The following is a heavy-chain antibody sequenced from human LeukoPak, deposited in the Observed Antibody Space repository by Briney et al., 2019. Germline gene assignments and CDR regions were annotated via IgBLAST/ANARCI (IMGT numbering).Heavy chain of an antibody. J-gene: IGHJ1*01. V-gene: IGHV3-21*01. CDR1: GFTFSSYS. D-gene: IGHD5-24*01. Sequence: GGALRLSCAASGFTFSSYSMNWVRQAPGKGLEWVSSISSSSSYIYYADSVKGRFTLSRDHAKNSLYLQMTSLRAEDTAVYYCARTAGYNYWEYFQHWGQGTLVTVSS. CDR3: ARTAGYNYWEYFQH. CDR2: ISSSSSYI.